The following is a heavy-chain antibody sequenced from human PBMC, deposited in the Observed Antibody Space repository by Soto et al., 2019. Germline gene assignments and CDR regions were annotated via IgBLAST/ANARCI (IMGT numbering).Heavy chain of an antibody. CDR3: ARGTVLRFLEWSTGFMDV. CDR1: GFTFSSYS. V-gene: IGHV3-48*02. D-gene: IGHD3-3*01. CDR2: ISSSSSTI. J-gene: IGHJ6*02. Sequence: GGSLRLSCAASGFTFSSYSMNWVRQAPGKGLEWVSYISSSSSTIYYADSVKGRFTISRDNAKNSLYLQMNSLRDEDTAVYYCARGTVLRFLEWSTGFMDVWGQGTTVTVSS.